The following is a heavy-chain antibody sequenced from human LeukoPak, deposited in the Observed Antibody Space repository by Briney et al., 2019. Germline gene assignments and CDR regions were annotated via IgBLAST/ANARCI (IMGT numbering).Heavy chain of an antibody. CDR3: ARPSPTVTPRAFDV. V-gene: IGHV4-39*01. Sequence: SETLSLTCTVSGDSMSSSSYYWTWIRQPPGKGLEWIGNIYYSGTTYYNPSFESRVTISVDTSKSQFSLKLSSVTAADTAVYYCARPSPTVTPRAFDVWGQGTMVTVSS. CDR2: IYYSGTT. CDR1: GDSMSSSSYY. D-gene: IGHD4-17*01. J-gene: IGHJ3*01.